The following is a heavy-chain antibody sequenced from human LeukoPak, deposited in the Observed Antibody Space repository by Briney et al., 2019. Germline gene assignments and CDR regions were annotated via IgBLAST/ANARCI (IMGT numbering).Heavy chain of an antibody. V-gene: IGHV1-18*01. CDR3: ALLSHYCSSTSCNGIDAFDI. Sequence: ASVKVSCKASGYTFTSYGISWVRQAPGQGLEWMGWISAYNGNTNYAQKLQGRVTMTTDTSTSTAYMELRSLRSDDTAVYYCALLSHYCSSTSCNGIDAFDIWGQGTMVTVSS. CDR1: GYTFTSYG. D-gene: IGHD2-2*01. CDR2: ISAYNGNT. J-gene: IGHJ3*02.